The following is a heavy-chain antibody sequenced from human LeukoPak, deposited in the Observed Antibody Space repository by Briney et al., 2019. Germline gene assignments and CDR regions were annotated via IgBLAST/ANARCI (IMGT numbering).Heavy chain of an antibody. Sequence: GASVKVSCKASGYTFTGYYMHWVRQAPGQGLEWMGWINPNSGGTNYAQKFQGRVTMTRDTSLSTAYMELSRLRSDDTAVYYCARGSGWYSSMGYFDYWGQGTLVTVSS. CDR1: GYTFTGYY. CDR3: ARGSGWYSSMGYFDY. D-gene: IGHD6-19*01. V-gene: IGHV1-2*02. J-gene: IGHJ4*02. CDR2: INPNSGGT.